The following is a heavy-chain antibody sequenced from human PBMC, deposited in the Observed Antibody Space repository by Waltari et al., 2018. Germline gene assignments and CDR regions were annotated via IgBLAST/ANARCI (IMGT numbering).Heavy chain of an antibody. D-gene: IGHD1-1*01. V-gene: IGHV3-73*01. J-gene: IGHJ4*02. CDR1: GVTIGGTA. CDR3: TTGIVELESERAAF. CDR2: VRSKHNNFAT. Sequence: ELQVLESGGGFIQTGESLRLSCVASGVTIGGTALDWVRQSPGKGLQWIGRVRSKHNNFATVYAESMRGRSMVSRKASMNTAYLQIDNVTPDDTAVYYCTTGIVELESERAAFWGRGVLVTVTS.